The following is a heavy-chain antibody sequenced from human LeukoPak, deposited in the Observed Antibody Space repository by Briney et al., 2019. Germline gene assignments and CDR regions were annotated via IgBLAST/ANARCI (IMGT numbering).Heavy chain of an antibody. CDR1: GFTFSSYW. D-gene: IGHD6-19*01. Sequence: GGSLRLSYAASGFTFSSYWMSWVRQAPGKGLEWVANIKQDGSEQYYVDSVKGRFTISRDNAKNSLYLQMISLRAEDTAVYYCARGGAYISAVAGTLDYWGQGTLVTVSS. CDR2: IKQDGSEQ. V-gene: IGHV3-7*01. CDR3: ARGGAYISAVAGTLDY. J-gene: IGHJ4*02.